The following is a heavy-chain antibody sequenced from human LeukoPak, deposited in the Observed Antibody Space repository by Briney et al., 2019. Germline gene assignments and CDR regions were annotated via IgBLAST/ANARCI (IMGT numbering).Heavy chain of an antibody. V-gene: IGHV3-30*18. CDR2: ISYDASYK. D-gene: IGHD5-24*01. CDR1: GFTFSNYG. J-gene: IGHJ4*02. CDR3: AKDLIVSGTATILDY. Sequence: GSLRLSCAASGFTFSNYGMHWVRQAPGKGLEWVAVISYDASYKNYADSVKGRFTISRDNSKNTVYLQMNSLRAEDTAVYYCAKDLIVSGTATILDYWGQGTLVTVSS.